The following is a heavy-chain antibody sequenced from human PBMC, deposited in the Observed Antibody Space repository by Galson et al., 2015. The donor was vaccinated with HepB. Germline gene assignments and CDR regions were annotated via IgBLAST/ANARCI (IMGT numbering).Heavy chain of an antibody. J-gene: IGHJ4*02. D-gene: IGHD6-13*01. V-gene: IGHV3-15*01. CDR2: IKRKSEGGTT. CDR3: ATSTSRWDYFDY. Sequence: SLRPSCAASGFTFSNAWMSWVRQAPGKGLEWVGRIKRKSEGGTTDYAAPVKGRFTVSRDDSKNTLYLQMNSLKTEDTAVYYCATSTSRWDYFDYWGKGTLVTVSS. CDR1: GFTFSNAW.